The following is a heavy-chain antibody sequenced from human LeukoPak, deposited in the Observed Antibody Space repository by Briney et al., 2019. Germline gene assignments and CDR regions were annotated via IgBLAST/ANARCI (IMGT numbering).Heavy chain of an antibody. CDR1: GFTFSDYY. CDR2: ISSSSRST. J-gene: IGHJ6*02. CDR3: SSGYESDYFFYYGMDV. V-gene: IGHV3-11*06. Sequence: GGSLRLSCAASGFTFSDYYMSWIRQAPGKGLEWVSYISSSSRSTTYADSVKGRFTISRDNAENSLYLQMNSLRAEDTAVYYCSSGYESDYFFYYGMDVWGQGTTVTVSS. D-gene: IGHD5-12*01.